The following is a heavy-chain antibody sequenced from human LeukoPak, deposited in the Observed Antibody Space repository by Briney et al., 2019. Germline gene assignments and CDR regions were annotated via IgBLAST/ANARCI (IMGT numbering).Heavy chain of an antibody. J-gene: IGHJ4*02. D-gene: IGHD3-9*01. Sequence: GGSLRLSCAASGFTFSSYAMHWVRQAPGKGLEWVGFIRNKAYGGTTEYAASVKGRFTISRDDSKSIAYLQMNSLKTEDTAVYYCTRIRYDILTGYYLFDYWGQGTLVTVSS. CDR2: IRNKAYGGTT. V-gene: IGHV3-49*04. CDR3: TRIRYDILTGYYLFDY. CDR1: GFTFSSYA.